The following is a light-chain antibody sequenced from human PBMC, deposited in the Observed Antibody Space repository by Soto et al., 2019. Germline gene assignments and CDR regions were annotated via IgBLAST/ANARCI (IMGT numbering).Light chain of an antibody. Sequence: DIQLTQSPSLLSPCIAEIVTITCGASQVISTSLAWYQVKPGKAPKLLIYAASTLESGVPSRFSATVSGTEFSLTITSLQPEDFATYYCQQLFDSPITFGQGTRLEI. CDR2: AAS. CDR1: QVISTS. CDR3: QQLFDSPIT. V-gene: IGKV1-9*01. J-gene: IGKJ5*01.